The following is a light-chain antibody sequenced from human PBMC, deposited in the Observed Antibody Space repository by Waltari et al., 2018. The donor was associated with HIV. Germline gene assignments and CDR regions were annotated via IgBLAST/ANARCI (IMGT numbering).Light chain of an antibody. CDR3: QQSHSVPLT. CDR2: SAS. V-gene: IGKV1-39*01. CDR1: QDISNN. Sequence: DIEMTQSPSPLSASLGDRVTISCRSSQDISNNLYWYRQEPGKAPNLLIYSASSLKSGVPSRFSGSGTGTDFALTINGLQPEDFATYYCQQSHSVPLTFGPGTKLDF. J-gene: IGKJ3*01.